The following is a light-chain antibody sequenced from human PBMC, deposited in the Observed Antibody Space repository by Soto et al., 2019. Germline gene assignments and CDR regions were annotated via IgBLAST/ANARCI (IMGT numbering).Light chain of an antibody. Sequence: EIVLTQSPATLSLSPGERATLSCRASQSVSSYLAWYQQKPGQAPRLLIYDASNRATGIPARFSGSGSGTDFTLTISSLEPEDFAVYYCQKRSNWPMRTFGKGTKVEIK. CDR3: QKRSNWPMRT. J-gene: IGKJ1*01. V-gene: IGKV3-11*01. CDR1: QSVSSY. CDR2: DAS.